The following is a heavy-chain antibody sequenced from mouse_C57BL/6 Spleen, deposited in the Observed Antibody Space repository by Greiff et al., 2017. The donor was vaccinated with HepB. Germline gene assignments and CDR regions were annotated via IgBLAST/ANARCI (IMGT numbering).Heavy chain of an antibody. CDR2: IRNKANGYTT. Sequence: EVHLVESGGGLVQPGGSLSLSCAASGFTFTDYYMSWVRQPPGKALEWLGFIRNKANGYTTEYSASVKGRFTISRDNSQSILYLQMNALRAEDSATYYCARSSYGNYDFDYWGQGTTLTVSS. CDR3: ARSSYGNYDFDY. J-gene: IGHJ2*01. CDR1: GFTFTDYY. V-gene: IGHV7-3*01. D-gene: IGHD2-1*01.